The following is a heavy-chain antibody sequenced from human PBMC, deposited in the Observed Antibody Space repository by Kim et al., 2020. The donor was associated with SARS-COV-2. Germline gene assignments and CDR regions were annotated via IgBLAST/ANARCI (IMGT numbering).Heavy chain of an antibody. CDR1: GLTFTSSA. Sequence: SVKVSCKASGLTFTSSAVQWVRQARGQRLEWIGWIVVGSGNTNYAQKFQERVTITRDMSTSTAYMELSSLRSEDTAVYYCAAVLGEWLRLRDYWGQGTLVTVSS. D-gene: IGHD5-12*01. CDR2: IVVGSGNT. CDR3: AAVLGEWLRLRDY. J-gene: IGHJ4*02. V-gene: IGHV1-58*01.